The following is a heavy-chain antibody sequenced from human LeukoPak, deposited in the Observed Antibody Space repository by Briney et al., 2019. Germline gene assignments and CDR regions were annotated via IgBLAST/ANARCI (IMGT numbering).Heavy chain of an antibody. V-gene: IGHV3-23*01. CDR2: ISGSGGST. J-gene: IGHJ4*02. D-gene: IGHD1-26*01. Sequence: PGGSLRLSCAASGFTFSSYAMSWVRQAPGKGLEWVSAISGSGGSTYYADSVKGRFTISRDNSKNTLYLQMSSLRAEDTAVYYCAKDQDGGSYSDYWGQGTLVTVSS. CDR1: GFTFSSYA. CDR3: AKDQDGGSYSDY.